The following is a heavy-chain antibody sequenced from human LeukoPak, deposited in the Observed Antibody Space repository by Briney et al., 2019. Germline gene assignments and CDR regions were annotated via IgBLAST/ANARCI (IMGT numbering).Heavy chain of an antibody. CDR1: GFTFSSYG. CDR3: AREVVGATEGEGGMDV. J-gene: IGHJ6*02. CDR2: ISYDGSNK. V-gene: IGHV3-30*03. D-gene: IGHD1-26*01. Sequence: GGSLRLSCAASGFTFSSYGMHWVRQAPGKGLEWVAVISYDGSNKYYADSVKGRFTISRDNSKNSLYLQMNSLRDEDTAVYYCAREVVGATEGEGGMDVWGQGTTVTVSS.